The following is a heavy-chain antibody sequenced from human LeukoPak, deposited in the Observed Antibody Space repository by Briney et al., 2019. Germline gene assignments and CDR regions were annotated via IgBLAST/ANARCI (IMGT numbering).Heavy chain of an antibody. CDR3: ARAGRGLAASD. CDR1: GFTFSNYA. V-gene: IGHV3-33*07. CDR2: IWYDGSNK. Sequence: PERSLRLSCAASGFTFSNYAMYWVGQAPGKGLEWVAIIWYDGSNKYYADSVKGRFTISRDNSENTVYLQMSSLRAEDTAVYYCARAGRGLAASDWGQGTLVTVSS. D-gene: IGHD3/OR15-3a*01. J-gene: IGHJ4*02.